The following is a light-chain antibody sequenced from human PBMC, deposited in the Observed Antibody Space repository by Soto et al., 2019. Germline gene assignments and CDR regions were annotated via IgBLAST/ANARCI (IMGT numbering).Light chain of an antibody. CDR2: DVS. J-gene: IGLJ2*01. Sequence: QSVLTQPASVSGSPGQSITISCTGTSSDVGGYNYVSWYQQHPGKAPKLMIYDVSNRPSGVSNRFSGSKSGKTASLTISGLQAEDEADYYCSSYTSSSTPYVVFGGGTKLTV. CDR3: SSYTSSSTPYVV. V-gene: IGLV2-14*01. CDR1: SSDVGGYNY.